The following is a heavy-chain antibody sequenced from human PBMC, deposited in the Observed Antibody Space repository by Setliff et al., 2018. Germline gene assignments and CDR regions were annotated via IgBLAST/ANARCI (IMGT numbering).Heavy chain of an antibody. D-gene: IGHD6-19*01. CDR2: IYYSGST. Sequence: SETLSLTCIVSGASISSDGYYWSWIRQHPGRGLEWIGYIYYSGSTYYNPSLKSRVTISLDTSKNQFSLELSSVTAADTAVYYCVRSRTIAVKGGVFAVWGRGTLVTVSS. J-gene: IGHJ2*01. V-gene: IGHV4-31*03. CDR1: GASISSDGYY. CDR3: VRSRTIAVKGGVFAV.